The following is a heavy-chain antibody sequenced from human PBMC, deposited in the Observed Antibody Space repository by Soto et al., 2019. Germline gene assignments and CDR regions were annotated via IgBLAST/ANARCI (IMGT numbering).Heavy chain of an antibody. J-gene: IGHJ4*02. CDR1: ADSVSSVGFH. Sequence: PLSLNCTISADSVSSVGFHWAWLRRTPGKGLEWIGYIYNGGSTYYRPSLKSRMHISLDATKNHYSLRLTSVTAADTAVYFCVRAPVGLETISYFDYWGQGKLVTVSS. D-gene: IGHD1-1*01. CDR3: VRAPVGLETISYFDY. V-gene: IGHV4-30-4*08. CDR2: IYNGGST.